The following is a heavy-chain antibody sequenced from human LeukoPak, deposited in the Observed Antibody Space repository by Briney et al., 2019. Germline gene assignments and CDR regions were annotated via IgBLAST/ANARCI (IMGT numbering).Heavy chain of an antibody. D-gene: IGHD3-22*01. CDR1: GFTFDDYA. V-gene: IGHV3-74*01. CDR3: AREDDSSGYYLPPSFDY. CDR2: INSDGSST. J-gene: IGHJ4*02. Sequence: PGGSLRLSCAASGFTFDDYAMHWVRQAPGKGLVWVSRINSDGSSTSYADSVKGRFTISRDNAKNTLYLQMNSLRAEDTAVYYCAREDDSSGYYLPPSFDYWGQGTLVTVSS.